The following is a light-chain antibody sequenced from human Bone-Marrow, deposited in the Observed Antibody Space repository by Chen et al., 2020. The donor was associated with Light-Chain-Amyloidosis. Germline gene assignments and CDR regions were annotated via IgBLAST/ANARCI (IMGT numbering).Light chain of an antibody. J-gene: IGLJ2*01. Sequence: SYELTQPPSLSVSPGQTARITCSGDDLPTKYAYWYQQKPGQAPVLVIHRDTERPSGISERVCGSSTGKNAALTLSGVQAEDEADYRCQSADSSGTYEVIFGGGTKLTVL. CDR2: RDT. CDR3: QSADSSGTYEVI. V-gene: IGLV3-25*03. CDR1: DLPTKY.